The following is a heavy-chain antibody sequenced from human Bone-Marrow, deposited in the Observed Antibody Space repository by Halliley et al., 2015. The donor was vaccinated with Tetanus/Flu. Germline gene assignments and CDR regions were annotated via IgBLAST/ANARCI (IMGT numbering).Heavy chain of an antibody. CDR2: IDKDGSEI. CDR1: GFTFRNFW. Sequence: QLVQSGGGLVQPGESLRLSCVGSGFTFRNFWMSWVRQAPGKGLEWVANIDKDGSEIYYVDSVKGRFTISRDNARNSLFLLMNSLRADDTAVYYCARAYGDYLAGPCKLAYWGQGALVTVPS. D-gene: IGHD4-17*01. CDR3: ARAYGDYLAGPCKLAY. V-gene: IGHV3-7*04. J-gene: IGHJ4*02.